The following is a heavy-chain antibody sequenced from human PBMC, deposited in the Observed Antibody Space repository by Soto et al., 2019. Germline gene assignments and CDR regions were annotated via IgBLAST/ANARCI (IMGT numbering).Heavy chain of an antibody. J-gene: IGHJ4*02. CDR2: ISGSAGST. V-gene: IGHV3-23*01. Sequence: GGSLRLSCAASGCPFYSNPMSWVRQPPGQALKRISAISGSAGSTSYADSVKGRFTISRDNSKNSLYLQMISLRAEDTPVYYCAKAHYYDSRGYDETVHWGQGTLVTVSS. CDR1: GCPFYSNP. D-gene: IGHD3-22*01. CDR3: AKAHYYDSRGYDETVH.